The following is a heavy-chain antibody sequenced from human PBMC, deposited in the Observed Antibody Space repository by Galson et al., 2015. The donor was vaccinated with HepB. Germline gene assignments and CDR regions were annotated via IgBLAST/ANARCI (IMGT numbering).Heavy chain of an antibody. CDR3: AKGSGSYYYYYAMDV. V-gene: IGHV3-9*01. Sequence: SLRLSCAASGFTFDDYAMHWVRQVLGRGLEWVSGISWNSGSMGYADSVKGRFTISRDNAKNSLYLQMNSLRAEDTALYYCAKGSGSYYYYYAMDVWGQGTTVTV. CDR2: ISWNSGSM. J-gene: IGHJ6*02. D-gene: IGHD1-26*01. CDR1: GFTFDDYA.